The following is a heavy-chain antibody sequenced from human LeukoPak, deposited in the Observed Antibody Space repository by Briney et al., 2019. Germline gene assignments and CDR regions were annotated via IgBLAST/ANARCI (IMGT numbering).Heavy chain of an antibody. CDR2: ISAYNGST. V-gene: IGHV1-18*01. J-gene: IGHJ4*02. Sequence: GASVKVSCKASGYTFTSYGISWVRQAPGQGLEWMEWISAYNGSTNYAQKLQGRVTMTTDTSTSTAYMELRSLRSDDTAVYYCARDSMVRGAPQPYDYWGQGTLVTVSS. CDR3: ARDSMVRGAPQPYDY. CDR1: GYTFTSYG. D-gene: IGHD3-10*01.